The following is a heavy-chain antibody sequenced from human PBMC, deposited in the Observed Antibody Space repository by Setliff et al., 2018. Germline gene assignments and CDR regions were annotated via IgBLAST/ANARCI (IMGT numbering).Heavy chain of an antibody. Sequence: SETLSLTCTVSGGSISSYYWSWIRQPARKGLEWIGHIYIGGSANYNPSLKSRVTMSIDPSKNQFSLKLNSVTAADMAVYYCAREQWLDPPGYYYMDVWAKGTTVTVSS. J-gene: IGHJ6*03. CDR2: IYIGGSA. CDR3: AREQWLDPPGYYYMDV. CDR1: GGSISSYY. V-gene: IGHV4-4*07. D-gene: IGHD6-19*01.